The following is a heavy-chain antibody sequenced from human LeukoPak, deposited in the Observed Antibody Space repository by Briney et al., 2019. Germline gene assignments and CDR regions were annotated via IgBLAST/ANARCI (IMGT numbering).Heavy chain of an antibody. CDR1: GFTFSGNW. J-gene: IGHJ3*02. CDR3: ARVDYGDYVAAVDI. D-gene: IGHD4-17*01. CDR2: INSDGSST. V-gene: IGHV3-74*01. Sequence: GGSLRLSCVASGFTFSGNWMHWVRQTPGRGLVWVSRINSDGSSTSYADSVKGRFTISRDNAKNILYLQMNSLRVEDTAAYHCARVDYGDYVAAVDIWGQGTMVTVFS.